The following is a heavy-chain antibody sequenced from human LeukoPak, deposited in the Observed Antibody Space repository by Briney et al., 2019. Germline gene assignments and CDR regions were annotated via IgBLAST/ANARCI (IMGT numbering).Heavy chain of an antibody. J-gene: IGHJ4*02. CDR2: IKQDGSEQ. CDR1: GFTFSDYN. Sequence: GGSLRLSCAASGFTFSDYNMRWIRQAPGKGLEWVANIKQDGSEQYYVDSVRGRFTISRDNAKNSLSLQMNSLRAEDTAVYYCARGINYWGQGTLVTVSS. D-gene: IGHD3-10*01. CDR3: ARGINY. V-gene: IGHV3-7*01.